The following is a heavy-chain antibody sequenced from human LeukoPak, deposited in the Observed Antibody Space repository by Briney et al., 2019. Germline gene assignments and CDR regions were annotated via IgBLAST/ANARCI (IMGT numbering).Heavy chain of an antibody. Sequence: PSETLSLTCTVSGGSISSYYWSWIWQPPGKGLEWIGYIYYSGSTNYNPSLKSRVTISVDTSKNQFSLKLSSVTAADTAVYYCARGVLYCSSTSCYTNYYYGMDVWGQGTTVTVSS. CDR3: ARGVLYCSSTSCYTNYYYGMDV. D-gene: IGHD2-2*02. V-gene: IGHV4-59*01. J-gene: IGHJ6*02. CDR1: GGSISSYY. CDR2: IYYSGST.